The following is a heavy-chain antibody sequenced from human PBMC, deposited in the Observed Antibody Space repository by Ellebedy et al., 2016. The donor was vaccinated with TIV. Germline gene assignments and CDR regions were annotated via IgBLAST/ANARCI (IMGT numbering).Heavy chain of an antibody. J-gene: IGHJ6*02. V-gene: IGHV3-7*03. CDR1: GFTFTSYW. Sequence: GGSLRLSCAASGFTFTSYWMSWVRQAPGKGLEWVANINQDGSRNYYVDSVKGRFTISRDTAKNSVYLRMNTLRVEDTAVYHCVRDGAYGDYSPVYYGMDVWGQGTTVTVSS. D-gene: IGHD3-22*01. CDR3: VRDGAYGDYSPVYYGMDV. CDR2: INQDGSRN.